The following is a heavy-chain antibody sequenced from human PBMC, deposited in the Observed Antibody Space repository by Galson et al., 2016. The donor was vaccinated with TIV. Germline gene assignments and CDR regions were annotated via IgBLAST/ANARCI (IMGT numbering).Heavy chain of an antibody. Sequence: SLRLSCAASGFTFSRYAMHWVRQAPGKGLEWLAVISFDASSKWYADSVKGRFTVSIDTSKDTLYLQVDTLRPEETAVYYCVRDGSYYAGSGSPSMDVWGHGTAVSVSS. J-gene: IGHJ6*02. V-gene: IGHV3-30*04. CDR1: GFTFSRYA. CDR3: VRDGSYYAGSGSPSMDV. D-gene: IGHD3-10*01. CDR2: ISFDASSK.